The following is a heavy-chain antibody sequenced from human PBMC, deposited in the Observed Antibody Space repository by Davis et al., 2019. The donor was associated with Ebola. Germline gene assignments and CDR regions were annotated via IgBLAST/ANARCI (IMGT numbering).Heavy chain of an antibody. Sequence: GESLKISCAASGFTFSNYPMYWVRQAPGKGLEWVALMSYDGNNKYYADYADSVKGRLTISRDNSKNTLYLQMNSLRPEDTAVYYCARDRSWNDAFDLWGQGTMVTVSS. CDR2: MSYDGNNK. D-gene: IGHD1-1*01. V-gene: IGHV3-30-3*01. CDR1: GFTFSNYP. CDR3: ARDRSWNDAFDL. J-gene: IGHJ3*01.